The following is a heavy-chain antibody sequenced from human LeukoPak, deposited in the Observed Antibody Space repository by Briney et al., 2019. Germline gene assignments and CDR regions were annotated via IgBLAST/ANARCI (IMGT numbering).Heavy chain of an antibody. D-gene: IGHD3-10*01. CDR3: ARAAGRVRGVIHNRFDP. Sequence: GWSLRLSCAASGFTFSSYRMNWVRQAPGKGLEWVSSMSSSNSNIYYADSVKGRFTISRDNAKNSLYLQMNSLRAEDTAVYYCARAAGRVRGVIHNRFDPWGQGTLVTVSS. J-gene: IGHJ5*02. CDR1: GFTFSSYR. CDR2: MSSSNSNI. V-gene: IGHV3-21*04.